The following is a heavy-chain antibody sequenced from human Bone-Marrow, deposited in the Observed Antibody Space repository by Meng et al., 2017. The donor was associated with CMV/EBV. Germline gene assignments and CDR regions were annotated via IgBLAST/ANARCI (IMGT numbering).Heavy chain of an antibody. CDR3: ARVPQYDSSGYYSP. CDR2: INPNTGGT. D-gene: IGHD3-22*01. Sequence: ASVKVSCKTSGYTFTGYYMHWVRQAPGQGLEWMGWINPNTGGTNYAQKFQGRVTMTRDTSIRTAYMELSTLRSDDTAVYYCARVPQYDSSGYYSPWAQGTLVTVSS. CDR1: GYTFTGYY. V-gene: IGHV1-2*02. J-gene: IGHJ5*02.